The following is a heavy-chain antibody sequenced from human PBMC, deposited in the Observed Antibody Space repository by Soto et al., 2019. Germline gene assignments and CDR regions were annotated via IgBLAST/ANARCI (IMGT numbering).Heavy chain of an antibody. D-gene: IGHD3-3*01. CDR3: ASRPSDTFYYAVSDY. Sequence: GGSLRLSCAASGITFSGHWMTWVRQAPGRGLEWVANIKPDGSEKYYVDSVKGRFTISRDNAKDSVYLQMNSLRPEDTAVYFCASRPSDTFYYAVSDYWGQGTLVTSPQ. CDR1: GITFSGHW. CDR2: IKPDGSEK. J-gene: IGHJ4*02. V-gene: IGHV3-7*03.